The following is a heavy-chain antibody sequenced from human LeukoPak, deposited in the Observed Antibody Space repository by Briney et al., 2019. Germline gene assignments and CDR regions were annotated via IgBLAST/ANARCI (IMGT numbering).Heavy chain of an antibody. Sequence: ASVKVSCKAASYTFPNYGISWVRQAPGQGLEWMGWVSPYNGNTNYAQNLQGRVTLTTDTSTSTAYIELRSLRSDDTAVYYCARVGPDRDFDYWGQGTLVTVSS. V-gene: IGHV1-18*01. CDR2: VSPYNGNT. J-gene: IGHJ4*02. CDR1: SYTFPNYG. D-gene: IGHD1-14*01. CDR3: ARVGPDRDFDY.